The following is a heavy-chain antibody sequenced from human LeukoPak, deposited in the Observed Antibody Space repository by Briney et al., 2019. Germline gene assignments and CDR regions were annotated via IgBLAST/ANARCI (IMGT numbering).Heavy chain of an antibody. CDR1: GFTFSSYA. V-gene: IGHV3-21*01. Sequence: GGSLRLSCAASGFTFSSYAMTWVRQAPGKGLEWVSSISSSSSYIYYADSVKGRFTISRDNAKNSLYLQMNSLRAEDTAVYYCARVSVGIFESFDYWGQGTLVTVSS. CDR3: ARVSVGIFESFDY. J-gene: IGHJ4*02. D-gene: IGHD2-15*01. CDR2: ISSSSSYI.